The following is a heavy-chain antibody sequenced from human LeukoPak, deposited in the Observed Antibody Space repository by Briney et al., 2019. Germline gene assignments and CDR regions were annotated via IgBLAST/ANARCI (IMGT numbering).Heavy chain of an antibody. CDR3: ARDLSGSLYFDY. D-gene: IGHD3-10*01. J-gene: IGHJ4*02. CDR2: LYISGST. CDR1: GASISSYY. Sequence: SETLSLTCTVSGASISSYYYNWIRQTAGRGLEWIGRLYISGSTDYNPSLKSRVTISVDTSNNQFSLNLNSVTAADTAAYFCARDLSGSLYFDYWGQGVLVTVSS. V-gene: IGHV4-4*07.